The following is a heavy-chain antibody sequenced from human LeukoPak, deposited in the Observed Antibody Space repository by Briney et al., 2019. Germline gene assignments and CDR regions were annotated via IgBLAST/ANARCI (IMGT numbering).Heavy chain of an antibody. CDR2: INHSGST. CDR1: GGSIRSTSYY. D-gene: IGHD3-3*01. CDR3: ARGRVMGFWSGYYLKAPSGYFDY. Sequence: NPSETLSLTCTVSGGSIRSTSYYWGWIRQPPGKGLEWIGEINHSGSTNYNPSLKSRVTISVDTSKNQFSLKLSSVTAADTAVYYCARGRVMGFWSGYYLKAPSGYFDYWGQGTLVTVSS. J-gene: IGHJ4*02. V-gene: IGHV4-39*07.